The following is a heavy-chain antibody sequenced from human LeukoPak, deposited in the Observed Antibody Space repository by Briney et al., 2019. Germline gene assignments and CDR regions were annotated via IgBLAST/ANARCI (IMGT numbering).Heavy chain of an antibody. CDR3: GRVMAVADYYFDY. Sequence: GGSLRLSCAASGFTFSSYAMHWVRQAPGKGLEYVSAISSNGGSTYYANSVKGRFTISRDNSKNTLYLQMGSLRAEDMAVYYCGRVMAVADYYFDYGGQGPLVTVS. D-gene: IGHD3-10*01. CDR2: ISSNGGST. J-gene: IGHJ4*02. CDR1: GFTFSSYA. V-gene: IGHV3-64*01.